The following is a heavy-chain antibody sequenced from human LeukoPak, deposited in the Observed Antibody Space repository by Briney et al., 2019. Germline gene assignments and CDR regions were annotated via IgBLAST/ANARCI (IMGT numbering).Heavy chain of an antibody. CDR2: IRSKANSYAT. V-gene: IGHV3-73*01. J-gene: IGHJ4*02. Sequence: GGSLRLSCAASGFTFSGSAMHWVRQASGKGLEWVGRIRSKANSYATAYAASVKGRFTISRDDSKNTAYLQMNSLKTEDTAVYYCTSPGSYYDSSGYWANDYWGQGTLVTVSS. CDR3: TSPGSYYDSSGYWANDY. CDR1: GFTFSGSA. D-gene: IGHD3-22*01.